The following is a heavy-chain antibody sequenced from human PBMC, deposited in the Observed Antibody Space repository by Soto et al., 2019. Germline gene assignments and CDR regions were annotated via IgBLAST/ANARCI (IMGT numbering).Heavy chain of an antibody. CDR3: ARDTYGMDV. CDR1: GFTFSSYG. V-gene: IGHV3-33*01. Sequence: QVQLVESGGGVVQPGRSLRLSSAASGFTFSSYGMHWVRQAPGKGPEWVAGIWYDGSNKYYADYVKGRFTISRDNSKNTLYLQMNSRRAEDTAVYYCARDTYGMDVWGHGTTVTVSS. J-gene: IGHJ6*02. CDR2: IWYDGSNK.